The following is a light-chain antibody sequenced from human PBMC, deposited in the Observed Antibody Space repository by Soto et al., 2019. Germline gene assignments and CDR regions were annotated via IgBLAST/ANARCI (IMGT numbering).Light chain of an antibody. CDR1: QGISSY. V-gene: IGKV1-9*01. CDR2: AAS. Sequence: DIQLTQSPSFLSASVGDRVTITCRARQGISSYLAWYQQEPGKAPKLLIYAASTLQSGVPSRFSGCGSGTEFTLTISSLQPEDFATYYCQQLYSYPLTFGGGTKVEIK. CDR3: QQLYSYPLT. J-gene: IGKJ4*01.